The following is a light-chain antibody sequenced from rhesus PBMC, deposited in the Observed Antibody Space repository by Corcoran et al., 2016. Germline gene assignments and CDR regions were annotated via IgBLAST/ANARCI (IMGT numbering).Light chain of an antibody. CDR1: QSISSW. V-gene: IGKV1-22*01. CDR3: LQYSSSPFT. J-gene: IGKJ3*01. Sequence: DIQMTQSPSSLSASVGDTVTITCRASQSISSWLDWYQQKPGKAPRLLIYKAANLQSGVPSRFSGSGSGTDFTLTISSLQPEDFATYFCLQYSSSPFTFGPGTKLDIK. CDR2: KAA.